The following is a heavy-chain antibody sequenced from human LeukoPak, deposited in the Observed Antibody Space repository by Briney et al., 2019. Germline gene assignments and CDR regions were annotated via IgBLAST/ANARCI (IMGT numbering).Heavy chain of an antibody. Sequence: ASVNFSCKASGYTFTSYGISWVRQAPGQGLEWMGWISAYNGNTNYAQKLQGRVTMTTDTSTSTAYMELRSLRSDDTAVYYCAREDSSGYNPEYWGQGTLVTVSS. D-gene: IGHD3-22*01. J-gene: IGHJ4*02. V-gene: IGHV1-18*01. CDR1: GYTFTSYG. CDR3: AREDSSGYNPEY. CDR2: ISAYNGNT.